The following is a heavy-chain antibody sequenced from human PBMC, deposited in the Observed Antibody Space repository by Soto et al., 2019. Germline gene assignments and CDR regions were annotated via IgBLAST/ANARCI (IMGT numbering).Heavy chain of an antibody. V-gene: IGHV4-61*01. J-gene: IGHJ4*02. Sequence: PSETLSLTCSVSGGSVSSSSYYWTWIRQPPGKGLEWIGYIYYSGSTNYTPSLKSRVTISVDTSKNQFSMKLTSVTPADTAVYYCARYDFWSGYFDYWGQGTLVTVSS. CDR3: ARYDFWSGYFDY. D-gene: IGHD3-3*01. CDR2: IYYSGST. CDR1: GGSVSSSSYY.